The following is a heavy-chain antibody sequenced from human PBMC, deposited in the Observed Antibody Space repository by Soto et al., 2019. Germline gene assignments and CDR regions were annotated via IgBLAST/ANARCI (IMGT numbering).Heavy chain of an antibody. CDR2: IHYSGSI. CDR1: GGSISYEYYH. Sequence: QVQLQQSGPGLVKPSQTLSLTCTVSGGSISYEYYHWTWIRQSPGKGLEWIGYIHYSGSIIYNPSCKSRVTISVDPSKNQFSLQLSSVTAADTAVYFCAREDDGGDRDYYGLDVWGQGTTVTVSS. V-gene: IGHV4-30-4*08. CDR3: AREDDGGDRDYYGLDV. J-gene: IGHJ6*02. D-gene: IGHD2-21*02.